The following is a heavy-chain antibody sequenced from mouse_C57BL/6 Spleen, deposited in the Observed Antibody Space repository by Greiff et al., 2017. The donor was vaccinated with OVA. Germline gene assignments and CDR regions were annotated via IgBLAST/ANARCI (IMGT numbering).Heavy chain of an antibody. J-gene: IGHJ4*01. CDR2: IDPETGGT. Sequence: VQLQESGAELVRPGASVTLSCKASGYTFTDYEMHWVKQTPVHGLEWIGAIDPETGGTAYNQKFKGKAILTADKSSSTAYMELRSLTSEDSAVYYCTRGRAYIVTPTPMDYWGQGTSVTVSS. D-gene: IGHD2-5*01. CDR1: GYTFTDYE. CDR3: TRGRAYIVTPTPMDY. V-gene: IGHV1-15*01.